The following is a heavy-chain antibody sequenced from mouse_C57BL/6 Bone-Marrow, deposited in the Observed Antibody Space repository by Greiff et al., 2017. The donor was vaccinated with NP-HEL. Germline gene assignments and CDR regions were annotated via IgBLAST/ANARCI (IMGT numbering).Heavy chain of an antibody. Sequence: EVQRVESGGGLVKPGGSLKLSCAASGFTFSSYAMSWVRQTPEKRLEWVATISDGGSYTYYPDNVKGRFTISRDNAKNNLYLQMSHLKSEDTAMYYCARDGYYERGYYFDYWGQGTTLTVSS. V-gene: IGHV5-4*01. CDR3: ARDGYYERGYYFDY. D-gene: IGHD2-3*01. CDR2: ISDGGSYT. J-gene: IGHJ2*01. CDR1: GFTFSSYA.